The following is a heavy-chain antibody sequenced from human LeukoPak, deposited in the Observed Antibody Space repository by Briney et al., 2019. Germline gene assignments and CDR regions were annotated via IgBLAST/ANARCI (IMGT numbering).Heavy chain of an antibody. CDR1: GGSISSGDYY. CDR2: IYYSGST. D-gene: IGHD3-16*01. CDR3: ARAFVANGDTVGQFDY. J-gene: IGHJ4*02. Sequence: SQTLSLTCTVPGGSISSGDYYWRWLAQPPGKGLVWIVYIYYSGSTYYNPSLKSRVNISVDTSKKQFSLKLSSVTAADTAVYYCARAFVANGDTVGQFDYWGQGTLVTVSS. V-gene: IGHV4-30-4*01.